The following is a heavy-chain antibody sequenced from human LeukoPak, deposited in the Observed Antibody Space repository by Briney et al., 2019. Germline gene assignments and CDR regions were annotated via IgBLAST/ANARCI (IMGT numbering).Heavy chain of an antibody. Sequence: SETLSFTCAVYGGSFSGYQWSWIRQPPGKGLEWIGEINQGGSTNFNPSLKSRVTISVDTSKNQFSLKLRSVTAADTAVYYCARGARVGYSSGWSIDYWGQGTLVTVSS. J-gene: IGHJ4*02. CDR3: ARGARVGYSSGWSIDY. CDR2: INQGGST. V-gene: IGHV4-34*01. D-gene: IGHD6-19*01. CDR1: GGSFSGYQ.